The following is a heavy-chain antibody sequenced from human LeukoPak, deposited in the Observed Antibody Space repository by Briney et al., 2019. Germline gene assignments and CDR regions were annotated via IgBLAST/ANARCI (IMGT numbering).Heavy chain of an antibody. CDR1: GYSFSTYW. Sequence: GESLKISCKGSGYSFSTYWIGWVRQMPGKGLEWMGSIYPGDSDTRYSPSFHGQVTISADKSISTAYLQWSSLKASDTAMYYCARSSGWYPHHYYYGMDVWGQGTTVTVSS. J-gene: IGHJ6*02. CDR3: ARSSGWYPHHYYYGMDV. V-gene: IGHV5-51*01. CDR2: IYPGDSDT. D-gene: IGHD6-19*01.